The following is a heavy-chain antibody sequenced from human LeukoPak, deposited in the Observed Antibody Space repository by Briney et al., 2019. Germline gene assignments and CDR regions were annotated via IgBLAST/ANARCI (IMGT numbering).Heavy chain of an antibody. CDR3: ARGGWGSSPYFDY. V-gene: IGHV1-2*02. J-gene: IGHJ4*02. CDR1: GYSFTDYY. CDR2: VSPNDGST. D-gene: IGHD6-6*01. Sequence: ASVKVSCKASGYSFTDYYMHWVRQAPGQGLEWVGRVSPNDGSTDYAQKFQGRVTMTRDTSINTDYMELSRLRSDDTAVYYCARGGWGSSPYFDYWGQGTLVTVSS.